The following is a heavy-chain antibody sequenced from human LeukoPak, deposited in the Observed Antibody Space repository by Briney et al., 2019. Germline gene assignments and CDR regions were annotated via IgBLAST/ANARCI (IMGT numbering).Heavy chain of an antibody. D-gene: IGHD2-2*01. CDR2: ISSSSSYR. CDR1: GFTFSSYS. CDR3: ARGLGSGAAMDY. J-gene: IGHJ4*02. V-gene: IGHV3-21*01. Sequence: GGSLRLSCAASGFTFSSYSMNWVRQAPGKGLEWVSAISSSSSYRYYADSVRGRFTISRDNAKNSLYLQMNSLRGEDTAVYYCARGLGSGAAMDYWGQGTLVTVSS.